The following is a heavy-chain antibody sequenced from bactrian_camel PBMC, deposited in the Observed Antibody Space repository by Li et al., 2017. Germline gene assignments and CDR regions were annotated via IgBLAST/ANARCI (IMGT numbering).Heavy chain of an antibody. CDR1: RYTRTNYC. D-gene: IGHD2*01. Sequence: HVQLVESGGGSVQAGGSLRLSCAGSRYTRTNYCMGWFRQTQGKEREGVAVLDRDGSTTYADSVKGRFIISKDNAKNTVSLQMNSLKPEDTAMYYCAAGYYCSGAWGNGNEFNYWGQGTQVTVS. J-gene: IGHJ4*01. V-gene: IGHV3S53*01. CDR2: LDRDGST. CDR3: AAGYYCSGAWGNGNEFNY.